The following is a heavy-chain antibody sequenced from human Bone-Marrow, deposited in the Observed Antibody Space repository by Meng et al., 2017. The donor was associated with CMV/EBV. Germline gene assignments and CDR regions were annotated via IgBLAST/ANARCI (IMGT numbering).Heavy chain of an antibody. CDR1: GGTFSSYA. V-gene: IGHV1-69*05. J-gene: IGHJ4*02. CDR2: IIPIFGTA. Sequence: SVKVSCKASGGTFSSYAISWVRQAPGQGLEWMGGIIPIFGTANYAQKFQGRVTITTDESTSTAYMELSSLRSEDTAVYYCARVDTAMAHHDYWGQGTLVTVSS. CDR3: ARVDTAMAHHDY. D-gene: IGHD5-18*01.